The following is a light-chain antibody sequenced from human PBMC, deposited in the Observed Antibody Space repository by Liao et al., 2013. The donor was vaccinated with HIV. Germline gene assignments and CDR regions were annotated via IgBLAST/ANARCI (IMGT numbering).Light chain of an antibody. J-gene: IGLJ2*01. CDR1: KLGDKY. CDR3: QVWDFNSVT. V-gene: IGLV3-1*01. CDR2: QDS. Sequence: SYELTQPPSVSVSPGQTANITCSGDKLGDKYTCWYQQKPGQSPVLVIYQDSKRPSGIPERFSASNSGNTATLTITGTQATDEADYYCQVWDFNSVTFGGGTKLTVL.